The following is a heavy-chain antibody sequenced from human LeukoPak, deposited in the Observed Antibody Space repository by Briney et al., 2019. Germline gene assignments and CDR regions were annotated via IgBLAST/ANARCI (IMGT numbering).Heavy chain of an antibody. CDR2: INHSGST. D-gene: IGHD6-19*01. Sequence: PSETLSLTCAVYGGSFSGYYWSWIRQPPGKGLEWIGEINHSGSTNYNPSLKSRVTISVDTSKNQFSLKLSSVTAADTAVYYCARAPPHSSDWYGRGHWFDPWGQGTLVTASS. J-gene: IGHJ5*02. CDR3: ARAPPHSSDWYGRGHWFDP. V-gene: IGHV4-34*01. CDR1: GGSFSGYY.